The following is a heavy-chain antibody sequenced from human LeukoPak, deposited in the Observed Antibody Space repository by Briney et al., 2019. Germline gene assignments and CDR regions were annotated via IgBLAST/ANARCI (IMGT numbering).Heavy chain of an antibody. V-gene: IGHV4-61*02. J-gene: IGHJ6*03. CDR1: DGSISSALYY. CDR2: IYTSGST. Sequence: SQALPLTCTVSDGSISSALYYWSWIRQPAGKGLEWIVRIYTSGSTNYNPSLKSRVTMSVDTSKNQFSLKLSSVTAADTAVYYCAGGSTSAYYYYMDVWGKGTTVTVSS. CDR3: AGGSTSAYYYYMDV. D-gene: IGHD2-2*01.